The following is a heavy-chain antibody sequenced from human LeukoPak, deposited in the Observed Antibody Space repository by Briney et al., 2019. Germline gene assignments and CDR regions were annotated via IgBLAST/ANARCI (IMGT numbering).Heavy chain of an antibody. V-gene: IGHV4-61*08. J-gene: IGHJ3*02. D-gene: IGHD3-10*01. CDR2: INHSGST. CDR3: ARWGGFGETGAFDI. CDR1: GGSISSGGYY. Sequence: SETLSLTCTVSGGSISSGGYYWSWIRQPPGKGLEWIGEINHSGSTNYNPSLKSRVTISVDTSKNQFSLKLSSVTAADTAVYYCARWGGFGETGAFDIWGQGTMVTVSS.